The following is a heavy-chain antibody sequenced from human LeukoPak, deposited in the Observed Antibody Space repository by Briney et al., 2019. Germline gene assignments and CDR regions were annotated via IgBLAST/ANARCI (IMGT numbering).Heavy chain of an antibody. CDR2: ISAYNGNI. D-gene: IGHD3-10*01. Sequence: GASVKVSCKASGYTFTSYGISWVRQAPGQGLEWMGWISAYNGNINYAQKLQGRVTMTTDTSTSTAYMELRSLRSDDTAVYYCARETLGRITMVRGVIRGRFDPWGQGTLVTVSS. V-gene: IGHV1-18*01. CDR1: GYTFTSYG. J-gene: IGHJ5*02. CDR3: ARETLGRITMVRGVIRGRFDP.